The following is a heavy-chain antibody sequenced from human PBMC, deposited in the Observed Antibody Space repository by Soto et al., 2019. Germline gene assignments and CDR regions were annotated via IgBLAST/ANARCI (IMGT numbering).Heavy chain of an antibody. CDR3: AREYGDYLSAFDI. Sequence: GGSLRLSCAASGFTFSNYWMSWVRQAPGKGLEWVANIKQDGSEKYYVDSVKGRFTISRDNAKNSLYLQMNSLRAEDTAVYYCAREYGDYLSAFDIWGQGTMVTVSS. J-gene: IGHJ3*02. CDR2: IKQDGSEK. CDR1: GFTFSNYW. V-gene: IGHV3-7*05. D-gene: IGHD4-17*01.